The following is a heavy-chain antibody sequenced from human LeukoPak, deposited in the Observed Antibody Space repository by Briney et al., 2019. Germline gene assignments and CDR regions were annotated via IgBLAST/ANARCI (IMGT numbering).Heavy chain of an antibody. CDR3: ARSGLVATGDYYMDV. V-gene: IGHV4-59*11. CDR2: IYYSGTT. Sequence: PSETLSLTCTVSGGSISSHYWSWIRQPPGKGLEWIGFIYYSGTTNYNPSLKSRVTISVDTSKNQFSLKLRSVTAADAAVYYCARSGLVATGDYYMDVWGKGTTVTVSS. D-gene: IGHD3/OR15-3a*01. J-gene: IGHJ6*03. CDR1: GGSISSHY.